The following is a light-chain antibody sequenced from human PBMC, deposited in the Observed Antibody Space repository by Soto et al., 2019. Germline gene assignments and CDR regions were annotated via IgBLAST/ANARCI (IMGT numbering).Light chain of an antibody. CDR1: QSLNNG. CDR2: DAS. V-gene: IGKV1-5*01. J-gene: IGKJ5*01. Sequence: IQITQSPSTLSASVGDRVTITCRASQSLNNGLAWYQQKPGKAPNLLIYDASTLERGVPSRFSGTGSGTEFTLTISSLQPDDFATYYCQQYHRSSITFGQGTRLEI. CDR3: QQYHRSSIT.